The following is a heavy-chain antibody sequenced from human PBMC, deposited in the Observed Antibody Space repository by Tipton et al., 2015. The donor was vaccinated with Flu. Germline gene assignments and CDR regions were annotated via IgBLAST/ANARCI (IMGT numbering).Heavy chain of an antibody. CDR3: AREGYGSGSYEFWFDP. J-gene: IGHJ5*02. CDR2: IYYSGST. CDR1: GGSISSSSYY. Sequence: TLSLTCTVSGGSISSSSYYWGWIRQPPGKGLGWIGSIYYSGSTYYNPSLKSRVTISVDTSKNQFSLKLSSVTAADTAVYYCAREGYGSGSYEFWFDPWGQGTLVTVSS. V-gene: IGHV4-39*07. D-gene: IGHD3-10*01.